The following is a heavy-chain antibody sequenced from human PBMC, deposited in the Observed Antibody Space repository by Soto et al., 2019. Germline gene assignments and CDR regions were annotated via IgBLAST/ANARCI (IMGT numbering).Heavy chain of an antibody. J-gene: IGHJ4*02. D-gene: IGHD3-3*01. V-gene: IGHV1-18*01. Sequence: QVQLVQSGAEVKKPGASVKVSCKASGYTFTNYGISWVRQAPGQGLEWMGWISTYNGNTNYAQNLQDRVTMTTDTPTSTAYMELRSLRSDDTAVCYCARVLARYYDFWGGYFEYWGQGSLVTVSS. CDR2: ISTYNGNT. CDR3: ARVLARYYDFWGGYFEY. CDR1: GYTFTNYG.